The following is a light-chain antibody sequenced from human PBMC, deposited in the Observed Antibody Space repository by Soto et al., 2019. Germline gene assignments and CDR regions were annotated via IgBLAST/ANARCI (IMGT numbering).Light chain of an antibody. CDR3: QQRSNWPLT. CDR1: QSVSSY. V-gene: IGKV3-11*01. Sequence: EIVLTQSPATLSLSPGERATLSCRASQSVSSYLAWYQQKPGQAPRLLIYDASNRATAIPARFSGSGSGTDVTLTSSSLEPEDVAVYYWQQRSNWPLTFGGGTKVEIK. CDR2: DAS. J-gene: IGKJ4*01.